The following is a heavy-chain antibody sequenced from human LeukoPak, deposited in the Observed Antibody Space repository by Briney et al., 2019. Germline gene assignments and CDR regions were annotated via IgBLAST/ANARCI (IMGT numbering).Heavy chain of an antibody. Sequence: SETLSLTCTVSGGSISSSSYYWGWIRRPPGKGLEWIGSIYYSGSTYYNPSLKSRVTISVDTSKNQFSLKLSSVTAADTAVYYCARGPGIAAGYNWFDPWGQGTLVTVSS. V-gene: IGHV4-39*07. CDR1: GGSISSSSYY. CDR2: IYYSGST. CDR3: ARGPGIAAGYNWFDP. D-gene: IGHD6-13*01. J-gene: IGHJ5*02.